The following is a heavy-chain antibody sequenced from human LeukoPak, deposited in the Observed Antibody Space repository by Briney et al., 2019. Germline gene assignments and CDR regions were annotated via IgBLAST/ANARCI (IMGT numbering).Heavy chain of an antibody. CDR1: GYTFTGYY. J-gene: IGHJ3*02. V-gene: IGHV1-2*06. D-gene: IGHD2-2*01. Sequence: ASVKVSCKASGYTFTGYYLHWVRQAPGRGLEWMGRINPNSGGTNYAQKFQGRVTVTRDTSISTAYMELSRLTSDDTAVYYCARYPGNDAFDIWGQGTMVTVSS. CDR3: ARYPGNDAFDI. CDR2: INPNSGGT.